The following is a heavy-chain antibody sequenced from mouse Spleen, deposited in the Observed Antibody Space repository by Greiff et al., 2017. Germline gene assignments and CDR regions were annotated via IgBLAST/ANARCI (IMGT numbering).Heavy chain of an antibody. Sequence: QVQLQQPGAELVMPGASVKLSCKASGYTFTSYWMHWVKQRPGQGLEWIGEIDPSDSYTNYNQKFKGKATLTVDKSSSTAYMQLSSLTSEDSAVYDGSRRATVVANWDFDVWGAGTTVTVSS. CDR1: GYTFTSYW. V-gene: IGHV1-69*01. CDR2: IDPSDSYT. CDR3: SRRATVVANWDFDV. D-gene: IGHD1-1*01. J-gene: IGHJ1*01.